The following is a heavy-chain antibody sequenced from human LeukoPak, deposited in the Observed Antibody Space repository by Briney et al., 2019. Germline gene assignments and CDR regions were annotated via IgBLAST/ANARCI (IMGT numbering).Heavy chain of an antibody. J-gene: IGHJ4*02. CDR2: INTNTGNP. CDR3: ARVHTYIAAAAFDY. D-gene: IGHD6-13*01. V-gene: IGHV7-4-1*02. Sequence: GASVKVSCKASGYTFTSYAMNWVRQAPGQGLEWMGWINTNTGNPTYAQGFTGRFVFSLDTSVSTAYLQISSLRAEDTAVYYCARVHTYIAAAAFDYWGQGTLVTVSS. CDR1: GYTFTSYA.